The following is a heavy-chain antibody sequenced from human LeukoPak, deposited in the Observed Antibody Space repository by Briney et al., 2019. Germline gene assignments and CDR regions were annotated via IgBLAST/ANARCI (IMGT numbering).Heavy chain of an antibody. J-gene: IGHJ2*01. CDR2: VFYSGVT. CDR1: RDSMTSHS. V-gene: IGHV4-59*11. CDR3: TRDAHRNNWYFDI. Sequence: SETLSLTCKVSRDSMTSHSWTWIRQSPGKSLEWIGYVFYSGVTDYNPSLKSRVTISIDTSKLQFSLRLTSVTVADTAVYYCTRDAHRNNWYFDIWGRGTLVTVSS. D-gene: IGHD2-21*01.